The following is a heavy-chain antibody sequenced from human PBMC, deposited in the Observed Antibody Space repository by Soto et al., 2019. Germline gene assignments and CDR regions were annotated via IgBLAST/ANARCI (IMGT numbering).Heavy chain of an antibody. Sequence: LRLSCAASGFVFSSYEMNWVRQAPGKGLEWISFISGTGSSIYYADSVKGRFTISRDNAKNSVYLQMNSLRAEDTAVYYCARLLLWPPHYWGQGTLVTVSS. CDR2: ISGTGSSI. CDR3: ARLLLWPPHY. CDR1: GFVFSSYE. J-gene: IGHJ4*02. D-gene: IGHD3-10*01. V-gene: IGHV3-48*03.